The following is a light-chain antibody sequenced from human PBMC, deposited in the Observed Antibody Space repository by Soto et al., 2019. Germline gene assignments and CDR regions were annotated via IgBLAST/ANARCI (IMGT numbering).Light chain of an antibody. J-gene: IGKJ2*01. CDR1: QSVSSN. Sequence: EIVMTQSPATLSVSPGERATLSCRASQSVSSNLAWYQQKPGQAPRLLIYNASTRATGIPARFSGSGSGTEFTLTISSLQSEDFAIYYCQQYNNWPYTFGQGPTLEIK. V-gene: IGKV3-15*01. CDR2: NAS. CDR3: QQYNNWPYT.